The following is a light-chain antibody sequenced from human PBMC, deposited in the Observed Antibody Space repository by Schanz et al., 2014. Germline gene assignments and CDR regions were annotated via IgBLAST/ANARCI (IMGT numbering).Light chain of an antibody. CDR2: GAS. V-gene: IGKV3-15*01. J-gene: IGKJ4*01. Sequence: EIVLTQSPGTLSLSPGERATLSCRASLSVGSNLVWYQQKPGQAPRLLIFGASTRATGIPARFSGSGSGTEFTLTISSLQSEDFAVYYCQQYNNWPLTFGGGTKVEIK. CDR1: LSVGSN. CDR3: QQYNNWPLT.